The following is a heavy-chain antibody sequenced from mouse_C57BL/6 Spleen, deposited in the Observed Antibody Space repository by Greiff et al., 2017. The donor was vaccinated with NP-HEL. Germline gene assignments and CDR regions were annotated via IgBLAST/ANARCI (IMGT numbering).Heavy chain of an antibody. J-gene: IGHJ2*01. V-gene: IGHV5-17*01. CDR2: ISSGSSTI. CDR3: ARRGNYGSSYDYFDY. CDR1: GFTFSDYG. Sequence: EVKLMESGGGLVKPGGSLKLSCAASGFTFSDYGMHWVRQAPEKGLEWVAYISSGSSTIYYADTVKGRFTISRDNAKNTLFLQRTSLRSEDTAVYYCARRGNYGSSYDYFDYWGQGTTLTVSS. D-gene: IGHD1-1*01.